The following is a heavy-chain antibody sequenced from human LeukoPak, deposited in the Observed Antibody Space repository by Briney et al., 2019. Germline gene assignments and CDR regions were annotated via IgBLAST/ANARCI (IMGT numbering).Heavy chain of an antibody. CDR1: VGSISSSSYY. CDR3: ASSSSYYYYYYMDV. V-gene: IGHV4-39*01. Sequence: SETLSLTCTVSVGSISSSSYYWGWIRQPPGKGLEWIGSIYYSGSTYYNPSLKSRVTISVDTSKNQFSLKLSSVTAADTAVYYCASSSSYYYYYYMDVWGKGTTVTVSS. CDR2: IYYSGST. J-gene: IGHJ6*03. D-gene: IGHD6-6*01.